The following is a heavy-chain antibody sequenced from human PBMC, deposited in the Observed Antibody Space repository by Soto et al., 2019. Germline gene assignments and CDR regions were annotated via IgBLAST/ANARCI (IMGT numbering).Heavy chain of an antibody. CDR2: ISGSGGST. V-gene: IGHV3-23*01. CDR3: APRNWFDP. CDR1: GFTFSSYA. J-gene: IGHJ5*02. Sequence: GGSLRLSCAASGFTFSSYAMSWVRQAPGKWLEWVSAISGSGGSTYYADSVKVRFTIYRYNSKNTLYLQMNSLRAEDTAVYYCAPRNWFDPWGQGTLVTVSS.